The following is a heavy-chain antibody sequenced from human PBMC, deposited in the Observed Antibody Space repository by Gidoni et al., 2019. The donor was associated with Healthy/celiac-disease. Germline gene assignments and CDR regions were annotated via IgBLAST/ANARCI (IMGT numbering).Heavy chain of an antibody. J-gene: IGHJ5*02. D-gene: IGHD3-10*01. CDR3: ARDPGGFGWFDP. Sequence: STNYNPSLKSRVTISVDTSKNQFSLKLSSVTAADTAVYYCARDPGGFGWFDPWGQGTLVTVSS. V-gene: IGHV4-59*01. CDR2: ST.